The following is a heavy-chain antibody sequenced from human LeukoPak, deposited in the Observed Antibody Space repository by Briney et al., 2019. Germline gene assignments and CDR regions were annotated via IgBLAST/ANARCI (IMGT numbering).Heavy chain of an antibody. CDR2: ISAYNGNT. CDR1: GYTFTSYG. J-gene: IGHJ6*02. Sequence: ASVKVSCKASGYTFTSYGISWVRQAPGQGLEWMGWISAYNGNTNYAQKLQGRVTMTTDTSTSTAYMELRSLRSDDTAVYYCARDKEQWKLPLRYGMDVWGQGTTVTVSS. V-gene: IGHV1-18*01. CDR3: ARDKEQWKLPLRYGMDV. D-gene: IGHD1-26*01.